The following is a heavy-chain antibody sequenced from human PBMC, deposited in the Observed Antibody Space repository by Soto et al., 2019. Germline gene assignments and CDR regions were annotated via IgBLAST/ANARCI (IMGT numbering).Heavy chain of an antibody. CDR3: VTSYYYYMDV. CDR2: IYYSGST. J-gene: IGHJ6*03. V-gene: IGHV4-39*01. CDR1: GGSISSSSYY. Sequence: PSETLSLTCTVSGGSISSSSYYLGWIRQPPGKGLEWIGSIYYSGSTYYNPSLKSRVTISVDTSKNQFSLKLSSVTAADTAVYYCVTSYYYYMDVWGKGTTVTVSS.